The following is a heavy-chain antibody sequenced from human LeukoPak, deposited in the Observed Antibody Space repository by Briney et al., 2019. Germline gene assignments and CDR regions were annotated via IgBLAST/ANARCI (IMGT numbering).Heavy chain of an antibody. CDR2: IYYSGST. CDR3: AGSRRVTGDGTFDY. J-gene: IGHJ4*02. Sequence: PSETLSLTCTVSGGFISTYYWIWIRQPPGKGLEGIAYIYYSGSTNSSPSLKSRVTVSLDTSKNQFSLKLSSGAAADTAVYYWAGSRRVTGDGTFDYWGQGTLVTVSS. V-gene: IGHV4-59*08. D-gene: IGHD7-27*01. CDR1: GGFISTYY.